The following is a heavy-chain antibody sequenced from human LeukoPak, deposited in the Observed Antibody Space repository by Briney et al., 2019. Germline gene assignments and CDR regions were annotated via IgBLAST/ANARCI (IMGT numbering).Heavy chain of an antibody. J-gene: IGHJ4*02. CDR3: ARLPLADYDSSGYYYLYFDY. CDR2: IFYSGST. V-gene: IGHV4-39*01. D-gene: IGHD3-22*01. CDR1: SGSISTSNYY. Sequence: SETLSLTCTVSSGSISTSNYYWGWVRQPPGKALEWIGNIFYSGSTYYNPSLKSRVTISVDTSKNQFSLKLSSVTAADTAVYYCARLPLADYDSSGYYYLYFDYWGQGTLVTVSS.